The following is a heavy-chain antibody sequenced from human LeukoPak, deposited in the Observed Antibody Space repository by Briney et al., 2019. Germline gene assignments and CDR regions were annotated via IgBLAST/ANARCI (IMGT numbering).Heavy chain of an antibody. CDR2: ISGSGGST. CDR1: GGSISSYY. V-gene: IGHV3-23*01. D-gene: IGHD5-18*01. J-gene: IGHJ4*02. CDR3: AEDLYGRWQLWSQFEY. Sequence: ETLSLTCTVSGGSISSYYWSWIRQPPGKGLEWVSAISGSGGSTYYADSVKGRFTISRDNSKNTLYLQMNSLRAEDTAVYYGAEDLYGRWQLWSQFEYWGQGTLVTVSS.